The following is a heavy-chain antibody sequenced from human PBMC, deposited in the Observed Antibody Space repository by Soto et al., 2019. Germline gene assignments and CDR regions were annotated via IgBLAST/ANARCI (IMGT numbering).Heavy chain of an antibody. CDR1: GGSISSYY. D-gene: IGHD3-10*01. J-gene: IGHJ4*02. CDR3: ARRGFSPFDY. CDR2: IYYSGST. V-gene: IGHV4-59*01. Sequence: SETLSLTCTVSGGSISSYYWSWIRQPPGKGLEWIGYIYYSGSTNYNPSLKSRVTISVDTSKNQFSLKLSSVTAADTAVYYCARRGFSPFDYWGQGTLVTVSS.